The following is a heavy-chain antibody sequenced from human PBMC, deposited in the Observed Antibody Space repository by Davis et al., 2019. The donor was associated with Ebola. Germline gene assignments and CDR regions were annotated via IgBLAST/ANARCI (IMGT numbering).Heavy chain of an antibody. D-gene: IGHD4-17*01. CDR2: ISGSGGST. J-gene: IGHJ4*02. V-gene: IGHV3-23*01. Sequence: GGSLRLSCAASGFTVSSNYMSWVRQAPGKGLEWVSAISGSGGSTYYADSVKGRFTISRDNSKNTLYLQMNSLRAEDTAVYYCAKDRRDYGDYFDYWGQGSLVTVSS. CDR1: GFTVSSNY. CDR3: AKDRRDYGDYFDY.